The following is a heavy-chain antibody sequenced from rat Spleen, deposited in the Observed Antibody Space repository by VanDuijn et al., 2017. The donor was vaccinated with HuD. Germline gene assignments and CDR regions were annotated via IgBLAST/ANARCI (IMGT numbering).Heavy chain of an antibody. V-gene: IGHV5S13*01. CDR2: ISTGGGNT. CDR3: ERQLYWYFDF. J-gene: IGHJ1*01. CDR1: GFTFSSNW. Sequence: EVQLVESGGGLVQPGSPLKLSCAASGFTFSSNWLNWIRQAPTKGLEWIASISTGGGNTYYRDSVKGRFTISRDNSKNTQDLQMDSLRSEDTATYYGERQLYWYFDFWGPGTMVTVSS.